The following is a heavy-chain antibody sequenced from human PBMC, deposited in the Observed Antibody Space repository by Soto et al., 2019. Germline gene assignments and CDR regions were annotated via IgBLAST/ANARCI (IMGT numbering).Heavy chain of an antibody. CDR1: GFTFNNYG. J-gene: IGHJ4*02. V-gene: IGHV3-23*01. CDR2: ITTGGGT. Sequence: EVQVLESGGGSVQPGGSLRLSCAASGFTFNNYGMNWVRQAPGKGLEWVSGITTGGGTHYADSVKGRFTISRDNSKNTVFLQMNSLRVEDTAMYYCANGAKNDGSYSGAFEYWGQGTRATVSS. D-gene: IGHD1-26*01. CDR3: ANGAKNDGSYSGAFEY.